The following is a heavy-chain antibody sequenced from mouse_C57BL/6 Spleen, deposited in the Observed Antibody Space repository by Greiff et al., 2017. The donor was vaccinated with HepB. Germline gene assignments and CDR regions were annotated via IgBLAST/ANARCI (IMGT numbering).Heavy chain of an antibody. V-gene: IGHV5-4*01. CDR3: ARELTGTNYVDD. D-gene: IGHD4-1*01. CDR1: GFTFSSYA. J-gene: IGHJ2*01. CDR2: ISDGGSYT. Sequence: EVKLVESGGGLVKPGGSLKLSCAASGFTFSSYAMSWVRQTPEKRLEWVATISDGGSYTYYPDNVKGRFTISRDNAKNNLYLQMSHLKSEDTAMYYCARELTGTNYVDDWGQGTTLTVSS.